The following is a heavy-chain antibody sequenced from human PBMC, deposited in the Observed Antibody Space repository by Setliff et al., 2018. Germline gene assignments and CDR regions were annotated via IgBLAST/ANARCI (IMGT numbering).Heavy chain of an antibody. CDR2: IRSKAYGGTT. Sequence: QPGGSLRLSCTASGFTFGDYAMSWVRQAPGKGLEWVGFIRSKAYGGTTEYAASVKGRFTISRDDSKSIAYLQMNSLRAEDTAVYYCAKTRGSNWNFFYYMDVWGKGTTVTVSS. CDR1: GFTFGDYA. J-gene: IGHJ6*03. CDR3: AKTRGSNWNFFYYMDV. D-gene: IGHD1-1*01. V-gene: IGHV3-49*04.